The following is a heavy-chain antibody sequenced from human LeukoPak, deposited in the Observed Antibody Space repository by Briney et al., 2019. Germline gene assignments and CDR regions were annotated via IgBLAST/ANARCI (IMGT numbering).Heavy chain of an antibody. D-gene: IGHD3-10*01. J-gene: IGHJ4*02. CDR2: INQDGTEK. Sequence: GGSLRLSCAASGFTFGSYWMTWVRQAPGKGLEWVASINQDGTEKQFVDSVKGRFTISRDNAKNSLYLQMNSLRAEDTALYHCARGLWFGDPGYFDYWGQGTLVTVSS. CDR1: GFTFGSYW. CDR3: ARGLWFGDPGYFDY. V-gene: IGHV3-7*03.